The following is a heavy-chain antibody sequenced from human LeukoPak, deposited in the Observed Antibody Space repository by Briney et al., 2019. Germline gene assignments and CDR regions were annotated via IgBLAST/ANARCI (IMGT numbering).Heavy chain of an antibody. D-gene: IGHD3-10*01. Sequence: NPSETLSLTCTVSGGSISSSSYYWSWIRQPPGKGLEWIGEINHSGSTNYNPSLKSRVTISVDTSKNQFSLKLSSVTAADTAVYYCARGPMVRGVRYYYYYMDVWGKGTTVTVSS. CDR1: GGSISSSSYY. J-gene: IGHJ6*03. CDR2: INHSGST. V-gene: IGHV4-39*07. CDR3: ARGPMVRGVRYYYYYMDV.